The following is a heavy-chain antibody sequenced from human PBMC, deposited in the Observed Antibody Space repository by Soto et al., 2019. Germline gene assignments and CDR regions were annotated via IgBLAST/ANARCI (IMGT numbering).Heavy chain of an antibody. CDR2: IIKDGSER. V-gene: IGHV3-7*03. Sequence: EVQLVESGGGLVQPGGSLRLSCAASGFTFSNYWMTWVRQAPGKGLEWVANIIKDGSERSYVDSVKGRFIISRDNDKNSLYREMNRQRVEDTAVYYCARDWGGLGYWGQGTLVTVSS. J-gene: IGHJ4*02. CDR1: GFTFSNYW. D-gene: IGHD3-10*01. CDR3: ARDWGGLGY.